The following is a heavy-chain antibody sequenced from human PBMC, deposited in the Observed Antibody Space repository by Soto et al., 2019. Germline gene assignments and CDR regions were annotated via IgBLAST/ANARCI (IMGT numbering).Heavy chain of an antibody. Sequence: SVKVSCKASGGPFSSYGMSWVRQAPGQGLEWMGGIIPIFGTANYAQKFQGRVTITADESTSTAYMELSSLRSEDTAVYYCARVVGYCSSTSCPPHYYYYYGMDVWGQGTTVTVSS. CDR1: GGPFSSYG. CDR3: ARVVGYCSSTSCPPHYYYYYGMDV. CDR2: IIPIFGTA. V-gene: IGHV1-69*13. D-gene: IGHD2-2*01. J-gene: IGHJ6*02.